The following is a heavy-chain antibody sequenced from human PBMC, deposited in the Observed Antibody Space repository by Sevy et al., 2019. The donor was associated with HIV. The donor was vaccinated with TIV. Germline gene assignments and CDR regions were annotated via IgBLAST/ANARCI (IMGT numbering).Heavy chain of an antibody. CDR2: IDSRSSNI. Sequence: GGSLRLSCTASGFTFSSYSMHWVRQAPGKGLEWLSYIDSRSSNIYYADSVKGRFTVSRDNAKNSLYVQMNSLRGEDTAVYYCTREGGYTDQGMDVWGQGTTVTVSS. CDR1: GFTFSSYS. D-gene: IGHD5-12*01. J-gene: IGHJ6*02. CDR3: TREGGYTDQGMDV. V-gene: IGHV3-48*01.